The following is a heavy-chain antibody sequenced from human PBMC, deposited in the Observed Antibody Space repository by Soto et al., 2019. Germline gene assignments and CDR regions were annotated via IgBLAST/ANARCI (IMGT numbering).Heavy chain of an antibody. CDR2: INHSGST. CDR3: AREAYDSSGYRHFDP. CDR1: GGSFSGYY. Sequence: PSETLSLTCAVYGGSFSGYYWSWIRQPPGKGLEWIGEINHSGSTNYNPSLKSRVTISVDTSKNQFSLKLSSVTAADTAVYYCAREAYDSSGYRHFDPWGQETLVTVSS. J-gene: IGHJ5*02. V-gene: IGHV4-34*01. D-gene: IGHD3-22*01.